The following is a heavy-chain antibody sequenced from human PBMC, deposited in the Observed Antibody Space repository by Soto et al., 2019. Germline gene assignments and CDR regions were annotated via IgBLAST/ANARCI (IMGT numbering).Heavy chain of an antibody. CDR3: ARGIGYSYGPYYFDY. CDR1: GGSISSEGYY. D-gene: IGHD5-18*01. Sequence: QVPLQESGPGLVKPSQTLSLTCTVSGGSISSEGYYWSWFRQLPGKGLEWIGDIYYSGTTYHNPSLRSRLSISGDASKNQFSLKLSSVIAADTALYYCARGIGYSYGPYYFDYWGQGTLVTVSS. J-gene: IGHJ4*02. V-gene: IGHV4-31*03. CDR2: IYYSGTT.